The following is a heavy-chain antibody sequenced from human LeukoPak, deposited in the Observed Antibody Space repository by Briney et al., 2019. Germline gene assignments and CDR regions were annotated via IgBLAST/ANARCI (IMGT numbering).Heavy chain of an antibody. Sequence: PGGSLRLSCAASGFTFSDYYMSWIRQAPGKGLEWVSYISSSGSTIYYADSVKGRFTVSRDNAKNSLYLQMNSLRAEDTAVYYCARGGYYYDSSAAGAFDIWGQGTMVTVSS. V-gene: IGHV3-11*01. D-gene: IGHD3-22*01. CDR2: ISSSGSTI. CDR1: GFTFSDYY. CDR3: ARGGYYYDSSAAGAFDI. J-gene: IGHJ3*02.